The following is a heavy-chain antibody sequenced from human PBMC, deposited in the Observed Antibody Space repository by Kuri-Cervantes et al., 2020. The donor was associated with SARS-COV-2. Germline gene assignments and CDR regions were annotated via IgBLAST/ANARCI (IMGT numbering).Heavy chain of an antibody. Sequence: SETLSLTCAVYGGSFSGYYWSWIRQPPGKGLEWIGYIYYSGSTNYNPSLKSRVTISVDTSKNQFSLKLSSVTAADTAVYYCAREVEGSDAFDIWGQGTMVTVSS. CDR1: GGSFSGYY. CDR3: AREVEGSDAFDI. V-gene: IGHV4-59*01. J-gene: IGHJ3*02. CDR2: IYYSGST.